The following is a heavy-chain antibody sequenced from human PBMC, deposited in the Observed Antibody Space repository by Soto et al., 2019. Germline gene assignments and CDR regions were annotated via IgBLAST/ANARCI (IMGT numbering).Heavy chain of an antibody. J-gene: IGHJ3*02. V-gene: IGHV4-39*01. CDR3: ARPSVATIFGVVNDAFDI. Sequence: SETLSLTCTVSGGSISSSSYYWGWIRQPPGKGLEWIGSIYYSGSTYYNPSLKSRVTISVDTSKNQFSLKLSSVTAADTAVYYCARPSVATIFGVVNDAFDIWGQGTMVTVSS. CDR1: GGSISSSSYY. D-gene: IGHD3-3*01. CDR2: IYYSGST.